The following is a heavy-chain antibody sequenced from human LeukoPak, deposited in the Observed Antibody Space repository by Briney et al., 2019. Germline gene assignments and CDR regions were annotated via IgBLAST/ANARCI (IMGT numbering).Heavy chain of an antibody. D-gene: IGHD4-17*01. CDR1: GYSISSGYY. Sequence: SETLSLTCAVSGYSISSGYYWGWIRPPPGKGREWIGISYNSGSTYYNPSLKSRVTISVDTSKNQFSLKLSSVTAADTAVYYCARDGGAADYGDSFDYWGQGTLVTVSS. CDR3: ARDGGAADYGDSFDY. CDR2: SYNSGST. J-gene: IGHJ4*02. V-gene: IGHV4-38-2*02.